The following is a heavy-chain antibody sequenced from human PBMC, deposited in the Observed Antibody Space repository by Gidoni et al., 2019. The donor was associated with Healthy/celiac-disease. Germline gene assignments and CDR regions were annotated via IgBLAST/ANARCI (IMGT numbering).Heavy chain of an antibody. D-gene: IGHD6-19*01. CDR2: ISSSSSYI. V-gene: IGHV3-21*01. Sequence: EVQQVAAGGGVVKPGGSLRLSCAAAEFSPSSYSMNWVRQAPGKGLECVSSISSSSSYISSADSVRGRFTISIDNSKTSLYLQMNSLRAEDTAVYYCATGSGWYAHCGQGTLVTVSS. J-gene: IGHJ4*02. CDR1: EFSPSSYS. CDR3: ATGSGWYAH.